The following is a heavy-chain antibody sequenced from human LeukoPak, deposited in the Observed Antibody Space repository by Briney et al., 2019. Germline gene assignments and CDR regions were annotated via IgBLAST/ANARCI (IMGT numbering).Heavy chain of an antibody. J-gene: IGHJ6*02. Sequence: ASVKVSCKASGYTFTSYAMHWVRQAPGQRLEWMGWINAGNGNTKYSQKFQGRVTITRDTSASTAYMELSSLRSEDTAVYYCARVPFVRLFHGMDVWGQGTTVTVSS. D-gene: IGHD3-10*02. V-gene: IGHV1-3*01. CDR1: GYTFTSYA. CDR2: INAGNGNT. CDR3: ARVPFVRLFHGMDV.